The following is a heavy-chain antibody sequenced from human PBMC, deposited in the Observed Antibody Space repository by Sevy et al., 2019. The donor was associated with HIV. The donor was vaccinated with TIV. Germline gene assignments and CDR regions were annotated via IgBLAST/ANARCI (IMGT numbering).Heavy chain of an antibody. CDR1: GYSFTGFY. J-gene: IGHJ5*02. V-gene: IGHV1-2*02. Sequence: ASVKVSCKASGYSFTGFYIHWMRQAPGQGLEWMGWINPNNGDAKYAQKYQGRVTRTRDTSATTTYMELTSLRSDDTAMYYCVRGYFGSGSYRLLSWGQGAPVTVSS. CDR2: INPNNGDA. D-gene: IGHD3-10*01. CDR3: VRGYFGSGSYRLLS.